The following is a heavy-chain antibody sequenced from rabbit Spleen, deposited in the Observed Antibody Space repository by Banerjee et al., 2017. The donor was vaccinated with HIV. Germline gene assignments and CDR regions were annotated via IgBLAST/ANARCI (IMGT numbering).Heavy chain of an antibody. V-gene: IGHV1S45*01. D-gene: IGHD1-1*01. CDR3: ARDFPGGWLSLNL. J-gene: IGHJ4*01. Sequence: QQQLVESGGGLVKPEGSLTLTCKASRVSFSDKDVMCWVRQAPGKGLEWIACINTITGKSVYATWAKGRFTISKTSSTTVTLQMTNLTAADTATYFCARDFPGGWLSLNLWGQGTLVTVS. CDR1: RVSFSDKDV. CDR2: INTITGKS.